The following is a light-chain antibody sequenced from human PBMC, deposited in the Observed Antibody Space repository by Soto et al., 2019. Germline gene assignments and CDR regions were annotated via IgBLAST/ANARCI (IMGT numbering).Light chain of an antibody. CDR3: QQYGSSPYT. CDR2: SAS. V-gene: IGKV3-20*01. CDR1: QSVSSSY. J-gene: IGKJ2*01. Sequence: EIVLTQSPGTLSLSPGERVTLCCRTSQSVSSSYLAWYQQKPGQAPRLLIYSASTRATGIPDRFSGSGSGTDFTLTISSLEPEDFAVYSCQQYGSSPYTFGQGTKLEIK.